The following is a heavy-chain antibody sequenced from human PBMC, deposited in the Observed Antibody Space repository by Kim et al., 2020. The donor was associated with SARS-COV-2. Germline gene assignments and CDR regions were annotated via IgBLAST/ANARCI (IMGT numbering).Heavy chain of an antibody. D-gene: IGHD6-13*01. V-gene: IGHV4-31*03. J-gene: IGHJ1*01. CDR1: GGSISSGGYY. Sequence: SETLSLTCTVSGGSISSGGYYWSWIRQHPGKGLEWIGYIYYSGSTYYNPSLKSRVTISVDTSKNQFSLKLSSVTAADTAVYYCASTAAAARGYFQHWGQGTLVTVSS. CDR2: IYYSGST. CDR3: ASTAAAARGYFQH.